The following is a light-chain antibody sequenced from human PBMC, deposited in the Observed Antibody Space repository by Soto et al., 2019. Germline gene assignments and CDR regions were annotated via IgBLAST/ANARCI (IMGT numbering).Light chain of an antibody. CDR2: GAS. CDR1: QSVSGS. Sequence: EIVMTQSPATLSVSPGERATLSCRASQSVSGSLAWYQQKPGQAPRLLIYGASIRATGIPARFSGSGSGTEFTLTISSLQSEDFAVYYCQQHNNWPKWTFGQGTKVDI. V-gene: IGKV3-15*01. CDR3: QQHNNWPKWT. J-gene: IGKJ1*01.